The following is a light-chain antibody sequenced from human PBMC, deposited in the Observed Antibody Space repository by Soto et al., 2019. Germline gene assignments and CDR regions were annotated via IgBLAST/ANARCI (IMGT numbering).Light chain of an antibody. CDR3: SSYTSSSTCWL. Sequence: QSALTQPASVSGSPGQSITISCTGTSSDVGGYNYVSWYQQHPGKAPKLMIYDVSNRPSGVSNRFSGSKSGNTASLTISGLQAEDEADYYCSSYTSSSTCWLFGGGTKVTVL. CDR2: DVS. CDR1: SSDVGGYNY. J-gene: IGLJ3*02. V-gene: IGLV2-14*01.